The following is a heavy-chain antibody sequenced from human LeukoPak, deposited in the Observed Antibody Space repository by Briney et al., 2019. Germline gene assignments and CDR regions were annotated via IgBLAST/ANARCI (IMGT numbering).Heavy chain of an antibody. CDR1: GFTFNSYG. D-gene: IGHD5/OR15-5a*01. J-gene: IGHJ4*02. CDR3: AKTGLSSVYYGYADY. V-gene: IGHV3-23*01. CDR2: ISGSGGST. Sequence: GGSLRLSCAASGFTFNSYGMSWVRQAPGKGLEWVSGISGSGGSTYYADSVKGRFTISRDNSKNTLYLQMNSLRADDAAVYYCAKTGLSSVYYGYADYWGQGTLVTVSS.